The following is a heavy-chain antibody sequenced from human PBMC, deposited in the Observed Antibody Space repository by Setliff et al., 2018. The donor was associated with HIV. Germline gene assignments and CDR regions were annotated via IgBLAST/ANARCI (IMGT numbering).Heavy chain of an antibody. V-gene: IGHV3-74*01. J-gene: IGHJ4*02. Sequence: GGSLRLSCEASGFTFSSHWMHWVRQAPGKGLVHVSRINTKGRGITYADSVKGRFTISRDDSKNMLFLQMDSLRVEDTAVYYCAKSHTFYFDTPSYPLDYWGQGTLVTVSS. D-gene: IGHD3-9*01. CDR2: INTKGRGI. CDR3: AKSHTFYFDTPSYPLDY. CDR1: GFTFSSHW.